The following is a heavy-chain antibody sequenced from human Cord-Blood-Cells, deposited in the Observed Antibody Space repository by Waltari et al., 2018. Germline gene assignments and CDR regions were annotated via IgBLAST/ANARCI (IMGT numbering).Heavy chain of an antibody. CDR1: GGPISSGGYY. CDR3: ARDSDDSSGYYYDY. Sequence: QVQLQESGPGLVTPSQTLSLTCTVSGGPISSGGYYWSWIRQHPGKGLEWIGYIYYSGSTYYNPSLKSRVTISVDTSKNQFSLKLSSVTAADTAVYYCARDSDDSSGYYYDYWGQGTLVTVSS. CDR2: IYYSGST. V-gene: IGHV4-31*03. D-gene: IGHD3-22*01. J-gene: IGHJ4*02.